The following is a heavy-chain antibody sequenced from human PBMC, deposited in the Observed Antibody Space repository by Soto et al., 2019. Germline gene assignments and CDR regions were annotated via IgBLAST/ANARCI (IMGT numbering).Heavy chain of an antibody. CDR1: GFTFSNYA. CDR2: ISGSGGST. V-gene: IGHV3-23*01. CDR3: EKRPLGSGYALDY. D-gene: IGHD5-12*01. J-gene: IGHJ4*02. Sequence: EVQLLDSGGGLVQPGGSLRLSCAASGFTFSNYALNWVRQAPGKGLEWVSGISGSGGSTYYADSVKGRFTISRDNSKNTLHQQMSSRRAEATVVYYCEKRPLGSGYALDYWGQGTLVTVSS.